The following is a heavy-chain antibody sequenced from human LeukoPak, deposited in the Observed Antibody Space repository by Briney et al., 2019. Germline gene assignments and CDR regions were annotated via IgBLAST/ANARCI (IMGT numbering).Heavy chain of an antibody. CDR1: GFTFDDYA. CDR3: AKDINCGGDCYSVWRNYYYYYGMDV. Sequence: GRSLRLSCAASGFTFDDYAMHWVRQAPGKGLEWVSGISWNSGSIGYADSVKGRFTISRDNAKKYLYLQMNSLRAEGTALYYCAKDINCGGDCYSVWRNYYYYYGMDVWGQGTTVTVSS. CDR2: ISWNSGSI. J-gene: IGHJ6*02. V-gene: IGHV3-9*01. D-gene: IGHD2-21*02.